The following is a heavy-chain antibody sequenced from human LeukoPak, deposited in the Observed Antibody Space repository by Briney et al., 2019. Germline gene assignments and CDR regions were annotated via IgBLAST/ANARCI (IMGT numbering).Heavy chain of an antibody. V-gene: IGHV4-59*01. J-gene: IGHJ3*02. CDR2: IYYSGST. CDR1: GGSISSYY. D-gene: IGHD3-9*01. Sequence: SETLSLTCTVSGGSISSYYWSWIRQPPGKGLEWLGYIYYSGSTNYNPSLKSRVTISVDTSKNQFSLKLSSVTAADTAVYYSARDRPLRYFGRTSDAFDIWGQGTMVTVSS. CDR3: ARDRPLRYFGRTSDAFDI.